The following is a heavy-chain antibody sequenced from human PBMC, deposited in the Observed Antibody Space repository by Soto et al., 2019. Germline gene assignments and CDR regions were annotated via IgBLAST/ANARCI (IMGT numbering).Heavy chain of an antibody. J-gene: IGHJ6*02. CDR3: GRDRRHDYEGYYYYYGMDV. CDR1: GYSFTSYG. CDR2: ISGYNGET. V-gene: IGHV1-18*04. Sequence: ASVKVSCKASGYSFTSYGISWVRQAPGQGLEWVGWISGYNGETTYAQKLQGRATMTTDTSTSTAYMEVRSLRSDDTAVYYCGRDRRHDYEGYYYYYGMDVWGQGTTVTVSS. D-gene: IGHD3-22*01.